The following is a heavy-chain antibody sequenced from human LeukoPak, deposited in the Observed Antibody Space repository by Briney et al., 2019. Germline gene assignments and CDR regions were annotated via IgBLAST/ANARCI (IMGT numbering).Heavy chain of an antibody. CDR1: GGSISSSSYY. CDR3: ARDIPLDYGDYLGNWFDP. CDR2: IYYSGST. D-gene: IGHD4-17*01. Sequence: SETLSLTCTVSGGSISSSSYYWGWIRQPPGKGLEWIGSIYYSGSTYYNPSLKSRVTISVDTSKNQFSLKLSSVTAADTAVYYCARDIPLDYGDYLGNWFDPWGQGTLVTVSS. J-gene: IGHJ5*02. V-gene: IGHV4-39*07.